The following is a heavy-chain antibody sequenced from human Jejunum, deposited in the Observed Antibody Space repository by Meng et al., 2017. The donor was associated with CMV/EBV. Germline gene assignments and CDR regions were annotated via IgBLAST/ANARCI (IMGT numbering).Heavy chain of an antibody. D-gene: IGHD5-12*01. CDR1: GDSVSSNSAG. Sequence: QLPQAGPGLGKPSQTLSLTCVISGDSVSSNSAGWNWIRQSPLRGLEWLGRTYYSSKWYNDYAVSVKSRITINPDTSKNQFSLQLNSVTPEDTAVYFCARGWLRSGFDFWGQGTLVTVSS. CDR2: TYYSSKWYN. J-gene: IGHJ4*02. V-gene: IGHV6-1*01. CDR3: ARGWLRSGFDF.